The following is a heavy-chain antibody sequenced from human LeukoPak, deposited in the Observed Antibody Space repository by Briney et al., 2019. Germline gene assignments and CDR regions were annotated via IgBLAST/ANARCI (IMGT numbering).Heavy chain of an antibody. CDR3: ARRAGAYSHPYDY. CDR1: GFTFDSYG. J-gene: IGHJ4*02. D-gene: IGHD4/OR15-4a*01. V-gene: IGHV3-53*01. Sequence: GGSLRLSCAASGFTFDSYGMSWVRQAPGKGLEWVSFIYSDNTHYSDSVKGRFTISRDNSKNTLYLQMNSLRAEDTAGYYCARRAGAYSHPYDYWAQGTLVTVS. CDR2: IYSDNT.